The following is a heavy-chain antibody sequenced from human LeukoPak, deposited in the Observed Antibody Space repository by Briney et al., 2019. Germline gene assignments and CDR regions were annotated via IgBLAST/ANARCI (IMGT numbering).Heavy chain of an antibody. Sequence: GGSLRLSCAASGFTFSSYGMHWVRQAPGKGLEWVSLISGDGVSTFYADSVKGRFSISRDNSKNSLSLEMNSLRTEDTAMYYCARESGKFDYWGQGTLVAVSS. CDR3: ARESGKFDY. CDR2: ISGDGVST. J-gene: IGHJ4*02. CDR1: GFTFSSYG. V-gene: IGHV3-43*02.